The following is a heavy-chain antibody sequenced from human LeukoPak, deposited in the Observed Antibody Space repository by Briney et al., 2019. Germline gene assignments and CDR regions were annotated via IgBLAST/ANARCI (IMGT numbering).Heavy chain of an antibody. J-gene: IGHJ4*02. D-gene: IGHD3-16*02. CDR2: INPNSGGT. Sequence: GASVKVSCKASGYTFTDYYMHWVRQAPGQGLEWMGWINPNSGGTNYAQKFQGRVTMTRDTSISTAYMELSRLRSDDTAVYYCARDESYDYVWGSYRSYPDYWGQGTLVTVSS. CDR1: GYTFTDYY. V-gene: IGHV1-2*02. CDR3: ARDESYDYVWGSYRSYPDY.